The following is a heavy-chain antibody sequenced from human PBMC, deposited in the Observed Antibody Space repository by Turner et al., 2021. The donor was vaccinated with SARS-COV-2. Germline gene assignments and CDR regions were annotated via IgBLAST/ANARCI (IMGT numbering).Heavy chain of an antibody. CDR1: GPTVSSNY. CDR3: ARRIGGVGSTMVRDDAFDI. CDR2: IYSGGTT. V-gene: IGHV3-66*01. Sequence: EVQLVESGGGLVQPGGSLRLSCEASGPTVSSNYMSWVRQAPGKGLEWVSVIYSGGTTYYADSVKGRFTISRDNSKNTLYLQMNSLRAEDTAVYYCARRIGGVGSTMVRDDAFDIWGQGTMVTISS. J-gene: IGHJ3*02. D-gene: IGHD3-10*01.